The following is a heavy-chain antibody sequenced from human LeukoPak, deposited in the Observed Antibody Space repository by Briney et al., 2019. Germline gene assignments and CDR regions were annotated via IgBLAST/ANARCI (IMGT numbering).Heavy chain of an antibody. V-gene: IGHV3-21*01. CDR3: ARDQGGLGY. Sequence: GGSLRLSCAASGFTFSRYSMNWVRQAPGKGLEWVSSISISSNYIYYTDSVKGRFTISRDNAKNSLYLQMNSLRAEDTAVYFCARDQGGLGYWGQGTLVTVSS. J-gene: IGHJ4*02. CDR1: GFTFSRYS. CDR2: ISISSNYI. D-gene: IGHD3-16*01.